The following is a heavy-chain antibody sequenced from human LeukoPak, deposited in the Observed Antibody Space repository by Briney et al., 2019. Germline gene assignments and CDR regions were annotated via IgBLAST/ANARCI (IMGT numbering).Heavy chain of an antibody. J-gene: IGHJ4*02. V-gene: IGHV4-34*01. CDR3: VRGWYYYDSSGYWYYFDY. Sequence: SETLSLTCAVYGGSFSGYYWSWIRQPPGKGLEWIGEINHSGSTNYNPSLKSRVTISVDTSKNQFSLKLSSVTAADTAVYYCVRGWYYYDSSGYWYYFDYRGQGTLVTVSS. CDR1: GGSFSGYY. CDR2: INHSGST. D-gene: IGHD3-22*01.